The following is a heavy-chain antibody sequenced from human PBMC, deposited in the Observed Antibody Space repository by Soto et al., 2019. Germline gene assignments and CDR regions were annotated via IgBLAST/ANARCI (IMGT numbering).Heavy chain of an antibody. CDR2: ISGSGDST. V-gene: IGHV3-23*01. D-gene: IGHD4-17*01. CDR3: AKDRGISATTVRFDP. Sequence: GGSLRLSCAASGFTFSSHAMSWVRQAPGKGLEWVSAISGSGDSTYYADSVKGRFTTSRDNFRNTLYLDMNSLRAEDTAVYYCAKDRGISATTVRFDPWGQGTLVTVSS. CDR1: GFTFSSHA. J-gene: IGHJ5*02.